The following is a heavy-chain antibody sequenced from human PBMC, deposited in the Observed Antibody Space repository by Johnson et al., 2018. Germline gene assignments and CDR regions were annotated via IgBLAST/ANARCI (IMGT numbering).Heavy chain of an antibody. CDR2: ISSSSVSI. Sequence: VQLVESGGGLVKPGGSRGLSCAASGFTFSSYSMKWVRQAPGKGLEWVSSISSSSVSIYYADSVTGRCTISRDNAKYSLYLQMNSLRAEDTAVYYCARAEKNYMDVWGKGTTVTVSS. V-gene: IGHV3-21*01. J-gene: IGHJ6*03. CDR1: GFTFSSYS. CDR3: ARAEKNYMDV.